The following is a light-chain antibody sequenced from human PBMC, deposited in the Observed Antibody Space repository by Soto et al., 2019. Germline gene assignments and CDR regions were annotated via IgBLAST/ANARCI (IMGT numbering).Light chain of an antibody. CDR1: SSNIGNNL. J-gene: IGLJ1*01. CDR2: TNN. CDR3: ATWDDSLSAYV. Sequence: SVLTQPPSASGTPGQRVTISCSGSSSNIGNNLVSWYQQLPGAAPKLLIHTNNQRPSGVPDRFSGSKSGSSASLAISGLQSEDEADYCCATWDDSLSAYVFGSGTKVTVL. V-gene: IGLV1-44*01.